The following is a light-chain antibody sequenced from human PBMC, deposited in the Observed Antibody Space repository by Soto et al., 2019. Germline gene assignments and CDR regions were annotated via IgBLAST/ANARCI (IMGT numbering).Light chain of an antibody. CDR2: EVS. CDR1: SSDVGGYNY. J-gene: IGLJ2*01. CDR3: SSYAGSNNLVV. V-gene: IGLV2-8*01. Sequence: QSALTQPPSASGSPGQSVTISCTRTSSDVGGYNYVSWYQQHPGKAPKLMIYEVSKRPSGVPDRFSGSKSGNTASLTVSGLQVEDEADYYCSSYAGSNNLVVFGGGTKLTVL.